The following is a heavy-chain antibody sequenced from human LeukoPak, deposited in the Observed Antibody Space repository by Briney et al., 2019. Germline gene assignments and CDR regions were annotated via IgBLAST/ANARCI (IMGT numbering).Heavy chain of an antibody. CDR3: ARGDNTGYVY. Sequence: SETLSLTCAVYGGSLSGYYWSWIRQPPRKGLECIGEINHSGSTHYNPSLKSRVTISADTSKNQFSLKVSSVTAADTAVYYCARGDNTGYVYWGQGTLVTVSS. CDR2: INHSGST. D-gene: IGHD5-12*01. CDR1: GGSLSGYY. J-gene: IGHJ4*02. V-gene: IGHV4-34*01.